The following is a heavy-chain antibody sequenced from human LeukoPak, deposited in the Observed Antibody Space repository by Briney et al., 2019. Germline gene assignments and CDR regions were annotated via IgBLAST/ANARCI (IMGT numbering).Heavy chain of an antibody. J-gene: IGHJ4*02. D-gene: IGHD3-22*01. CDR2: INHIGST. Sequence: SETLSLTCAVDGGSFSGYYWSWIRQPPGKGLEWIGEINHIGSTNYNPSLTSRVTISVDTSKNQFFLKLSSVTAADTAVYYCARGYLAYYDSSGYVPYYFDYWGQGTLVTVSS. V-gene: IGHV4-34*01. CDR1: GGSFSGYY. CDR3: ARGYLAYYDSSGYVPYYFDY.